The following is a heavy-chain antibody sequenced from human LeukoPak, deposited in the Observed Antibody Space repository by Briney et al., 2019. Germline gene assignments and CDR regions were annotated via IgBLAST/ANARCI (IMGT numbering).Heavy chain of an antibody. CDR2: IYYSGST. Sequence: PSETLSLTCTVSGGSISSYYWSWIRQPPGKGLELIGYIYYSGSTNYNPSLKSRVTISVDTSKNQFSLKLSSVTAADTAVYYCARAPGYCSSTSCYFFGAFDIWGQGTMVTVSS. CDR3: ARAPGYCSSTSCYFFGAFDI. CDR1: GGSISSYY. D-gene: IGHD2-2*01. J-gene: IGHJ3*02. V-gene: IGHV4-59*01.